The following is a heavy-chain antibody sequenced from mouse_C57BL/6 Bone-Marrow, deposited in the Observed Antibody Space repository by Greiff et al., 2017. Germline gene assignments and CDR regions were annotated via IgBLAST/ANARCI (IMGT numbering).Heavy chain of an antibody. CDR1: GYTFTGYW. J-gene: IGHJ2*01. D-gene: IGHD2-2*01. V-gene: IGHV1-9*01. Sequence: VQGVESGAELMKPGASVKLSCKATGYTFTGYWIEWVKQRPGHGLEWIGEILPGSGSTNYNEKFKGKATFTADTSSNTAYMQLSSLTTEDSAIYYCARRSPLWLRRHYFDYWGQGTTLTVSS. CDR3: ARRSPLWLRRHYFDY. CDR2: ILPGSGST.